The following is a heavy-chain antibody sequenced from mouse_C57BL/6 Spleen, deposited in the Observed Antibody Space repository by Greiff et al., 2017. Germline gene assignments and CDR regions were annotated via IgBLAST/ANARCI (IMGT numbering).Heavy chain of an antibody. V-gene: IGHV1-47*01. D-gene: IGHD2-5*01. Sequence: VKLMESGAELVKPGASVKMSCKASGYTFTTYPIEWMKQNHGKSLEWIGNFHPYNDDTKYNEKFKGKATLPVEKSSSTVYLELSRLTSDDSTVYYCARGSNYDYWGQGTTLTVSS. CDR2: FHPYNDDT. CDR1: GYTFTTYP. J-gene: IGHJ2*01. CDR3: ARGSNYDY.